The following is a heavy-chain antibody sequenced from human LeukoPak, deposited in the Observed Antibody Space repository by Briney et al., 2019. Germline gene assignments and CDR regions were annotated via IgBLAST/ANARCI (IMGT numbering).Heavy chain of an antibody. V-gene: IGHV2-70*04. D-gene: IGHD2-15*01. Sequence: SGPALVKPTQTLTLTSTFSGFSSTTGGMLLSWIRNPPGKPLEWLARIDWDDDKFYSTSLKTRLTISKDTSKNQVVLTMTNMDPVDTATYYCAQGGGYFDFWGQGTLVTVSS. CDR2: IDWDDDK. CDR3: AQGGGYFDF. J-gene: IGHJ4*02. CDR1: GFSSTTGGML.